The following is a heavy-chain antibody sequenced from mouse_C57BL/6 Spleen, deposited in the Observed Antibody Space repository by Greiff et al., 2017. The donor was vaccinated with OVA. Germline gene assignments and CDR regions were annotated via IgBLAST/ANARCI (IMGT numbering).Heavy chain of an antibody. D-gene: IGHD1-1*01. Sequence: VQGVESGPELVKPGASVKISCKASGYAFSSSWMNWVKQRPGKGLEWIGRIYPGDGDTNYNGKFKGKATLTADKSSSTAYMQLSSLTSEDSAVYFCAREDYGSSFDYWGQGTTLTVSS. CDR1: GYAFSSSW. V-gene: IGHV1-82*01. CDR3: AREDYGSSFDY. CDR2: IYPGDGDT. J-gene: IGHJ2*01.